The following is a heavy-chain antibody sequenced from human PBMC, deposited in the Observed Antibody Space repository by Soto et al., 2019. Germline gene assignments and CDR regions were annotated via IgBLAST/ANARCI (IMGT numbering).Heavy chain of an antibody. CDR1: GGSFSGYY. V-gene: IGHV4-34*01. CDR2: INHIGST. CDR3: ARDKITGLFDY. D-gene: IGHD2-8*02. Sequence: QVQLQQWGAGLLKPSETLSLTYAVYGGSFSGYYWSWIRQPPGTGLKWIGEINHIGSTNNNPSLKSRVTISVDTSKNQFSLKLTSVTASDTAVYDCARDKITGLFDYWGQGTLVTVSS. J-gene: IGHJ4*02.